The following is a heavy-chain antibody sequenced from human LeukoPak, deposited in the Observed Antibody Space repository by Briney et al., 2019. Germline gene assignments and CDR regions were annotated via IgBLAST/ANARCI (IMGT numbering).Heavy chain of an antibody. V-gene: IGHV3-33*01. CDR2: IYHDGSKI. J-gene: IGHJ4*02. CDR1: GFTLSSYA. Sequence: GGSLRLSCTASGFTLSSYAIHWVRQAPGQGLEWVSVIYHDGSKIYYADSVKGRFTLSRDNSKNTLYLQMNSLIAEDTAVYYCVRDDSGSVIRGVLHYWGQGALATVSS. CDR3: VRDDSGSVIRGVLHY. D-gene: IGHD3-10*01.